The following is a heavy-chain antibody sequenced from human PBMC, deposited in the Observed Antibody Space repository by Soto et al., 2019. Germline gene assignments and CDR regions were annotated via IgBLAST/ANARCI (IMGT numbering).Heavy chain of an antibody. CDR2: IIPIFGTA. CDR1: GGTFSSYA. CDR3: AREEYCTNGVCYNWFDP. V-gene: IGHV1-69*01. Sequence: QVQLVQSGAEVKKPGSSVKVSCKASGGTFSSYALSWVRQAPGQGLEWMGGIIPIFGTANYAQKFQGRVTITADESTSTAYMELSSLRSEDTAVYYCAREEYCTNGVCYNWFDPWGQGTLVTVSS. J-gene: IGHJ5*02. D-gene: IGHD2-8*01.